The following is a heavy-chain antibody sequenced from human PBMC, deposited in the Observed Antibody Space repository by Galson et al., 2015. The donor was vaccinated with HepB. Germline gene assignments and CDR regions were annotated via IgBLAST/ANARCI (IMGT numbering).Heavy chain of an antibody. V-gene: IGHV1-18*04. CDR3: ARVRRSLGYYYYGTDV. Sequence: SVKVSCKASGYTFTSYGISWVRQAPGQGLEWMGWISAYNGNTNYAQKLQGRVTMTTDTSTSTAYMELRSLRSDDTAVYYCARVRRSLGYYYYGTDVWGQGTTVTVSS. D-gene: IGHD5-24*01. CDR2: ISAYNGNT. CDR1: GYTFTSYG. J-gene: IGHJ6*02.